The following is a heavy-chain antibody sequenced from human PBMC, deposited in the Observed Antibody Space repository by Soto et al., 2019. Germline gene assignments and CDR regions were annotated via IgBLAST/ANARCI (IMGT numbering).Heavy chain of an antibody. J-gene: IGHJ6*03. CDR2: MNPNSGNS. Sequence: ASVKVSCKASGYTFTSDDINWVRQATGQGLEWMGWMNPNSGNSGYSQKFQGRVTMTTNTSISTAYMELSSLTSEDTAVYYCARSVSPAFYHMDVWGKGTTVNVSS. CDR3: ARSVSPAFYHMDV. V-gene: IGHV1-8*01. CDR1: GYTFTSDD.